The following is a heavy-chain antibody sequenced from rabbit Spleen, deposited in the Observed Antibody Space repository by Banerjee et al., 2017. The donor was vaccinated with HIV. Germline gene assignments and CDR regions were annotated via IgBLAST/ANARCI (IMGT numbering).Heavy chain of an antibody. CDR2: IHIVRGKA. V-gene: IGHV1S45*01. CDR3: ARGDASDTGYNL. D-gene: IGHD1-1*01. J-gene: IGHJ4*01. CDR1: GLDFSSSYW. Sequence: EESGGDLVKPEGSLTLTCKASGLDFSSSYWICWVRQAPGKGLEWIGCIHIVRGKAYYANRAKGRFTISKTSTTVTLQMTSLTAADTATYFCARGDASDTGYNLWGPGTLVTVS.